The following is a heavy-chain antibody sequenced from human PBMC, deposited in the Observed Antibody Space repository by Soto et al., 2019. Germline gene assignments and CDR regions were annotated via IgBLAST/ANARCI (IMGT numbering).Heavy chain of an antibody. CDR2: INHSGST. CDR3: ARGPPTYYGSGSYYNANYYYYGMDV. J-gene: IGHJ6*02. CDR1: GGSFSGYY. D-gene: IGHD3-10*01. Sequence: LSLTCAVYGGSFSGYYWSWIRQPPGKGLEWIGEINHSGSTNYNPSLKSRVTISVDTSKNQFSLKLSSVTAADTAVYYCARGPPTYYGSGSYYNANYYYYGMDVWGQGTTVTVSS. V-gene: IGHV4-34*01.